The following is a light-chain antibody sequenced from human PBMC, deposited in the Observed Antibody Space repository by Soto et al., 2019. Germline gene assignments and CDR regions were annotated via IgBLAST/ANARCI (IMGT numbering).Light chain of an antibody. Sequence: DIQMTQSPSSLSASVGDRVTITCRTSQSIITYLNWYQQKPGKAPKLLIYAASILQSGVSSRFSGSGSGTDFTLTISSLQPEEFATCYCQQSYSTPRTFGQGTKVDI. CDR1: QSIITY. CDR2: AAS. V-gene: IGKV1-39*01. CDR3: QQSYSTPRT. J-gene: IGKJ1*01.